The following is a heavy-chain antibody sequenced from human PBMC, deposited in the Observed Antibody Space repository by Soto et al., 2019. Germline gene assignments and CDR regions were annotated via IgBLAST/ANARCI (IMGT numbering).Heavy chain of an antibody. V-gene: IGHV4-31*03. CDR3: ARIIVVVTATWFDP. D-gene: IGHD2-21*02. CDR1: GGSISSGGYY. CDR2: IYYSGST. J-gene: IGHJ5*02. Sequence: PSETLSLTCTVSGGSISSGGYYWIWIRQHPGKGLEWIGYIYYSGSTYYNPSLKSRVTISVDTSKNQFSLKLSSVTAADTAVYYCARIIVVVTATWFDPWGQGTLVTVSS.